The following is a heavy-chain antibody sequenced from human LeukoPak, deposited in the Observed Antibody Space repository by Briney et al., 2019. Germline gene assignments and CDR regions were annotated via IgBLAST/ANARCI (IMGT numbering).Heavy chain of an antibody. CDR3: ARGRRLFFSSTSCYTDY. CDR1: GGSISSYY. V-gene: IGHV4-59*12. D-gene: IGHD2-2*02. Sequence: SETLSLTCTVSGGSISSYYWSWIRQPPGKGLEWIGYIYYSGSTNYNPSLKSRVTISVDTSKNQFSLKLSSVTAADTAVYYCARGRRLFFSSTSCYTDYWGQGTLVTVSS. J-gene: IGHJ4*02. CDR2: IYYSGST.